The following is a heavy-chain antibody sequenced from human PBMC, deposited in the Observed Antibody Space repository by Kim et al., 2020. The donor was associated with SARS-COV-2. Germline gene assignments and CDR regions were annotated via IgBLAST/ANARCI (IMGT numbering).Heavy chain of an antibody. J-gene: IGHJ5*02. D-gene: IGHD3-9*01. Sequence: GESLKISCKGSGYSFTSYWIGWVRQMPGKGLEWMGIIYPGDSDTRYSPSFQGQVTISADKSISTAYLQWSSLKASDTAMYYCARLSDILTGYYEGWFDPWGQGTLVTVSS. CDR3: ARLSDILTGYYEGWFDP. CDR1: GYSFTSYW. CDR2: IYPGDSDT. V-gene: IGHV5-51*01.